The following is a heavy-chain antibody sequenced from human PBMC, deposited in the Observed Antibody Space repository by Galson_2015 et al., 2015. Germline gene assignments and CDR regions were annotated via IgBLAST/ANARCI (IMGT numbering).Heavy chain of an antibody. D-gene: IGHD6-13*01. Sequence: SLRLSCAASGFTFSSYSMNWVRQAPGKGLEWVSYISSSSSTIYYADSVKGRFTISRDNAKNSLYLQMNSLRAEDTAVYYCARVVVDSSSWYGLYYYGMDVWGQGTTVTVSS. CDR3: ARVVVDSSSWYGLYYYGMDV. J-gene: IGHJ6*02. V-gene: IGHV3-48*01. CDR2: ISSSSSTI. CDR1: GFTFSSYS.